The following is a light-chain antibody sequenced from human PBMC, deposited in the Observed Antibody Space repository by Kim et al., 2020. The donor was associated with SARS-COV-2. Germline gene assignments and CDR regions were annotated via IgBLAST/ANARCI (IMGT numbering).Light chain of an antibody. CDR3: RQRHTGPLRT. Sequence: DIQMTQSPSSLSASVGDRVTIACRASQSISTYLNWYQQKPGKAPKLLIYAASSLQSGVPSSFSGSGSGTEFTLTISSLQPEDFATYYCRQRHTGPLRTFGGGTKVDIK. J-gene: IGKJ4*02. CDR2: AAS. V-gene: IGKV1-39*01. CDR1: QSISTY.